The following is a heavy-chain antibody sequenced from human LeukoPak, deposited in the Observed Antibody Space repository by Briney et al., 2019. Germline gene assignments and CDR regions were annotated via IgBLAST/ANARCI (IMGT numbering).Heavy chain of an antibody. J-gene: IGHJ4*02. V-gene: IGHV3-21*01. D-gene: IGHD1-26*01. CDR1: GFTFSSYS. CDR3: ARDKAEGPTRLDN. CDR2: ISSSSSYI. Sequence: PGGSLRLSCAASGFTFSSYSMNWVRQAPGKGLEWVSSISSSSSYIYYADSVKGRFTISRDNAKNSLYLQMSGLRAEDTAVYYCARDKAEGPTRLDNWGQGTLVTVSS.